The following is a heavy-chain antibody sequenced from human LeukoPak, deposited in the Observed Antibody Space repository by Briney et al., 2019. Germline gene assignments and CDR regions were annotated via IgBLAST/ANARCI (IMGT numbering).Heavy chain of an antibody. CDR1: GGSISSYY. Sequence: SETLSLTCTVSGGSISSYYWSWIRQPPGKGLEWIGYIYYSGSTNYNPSLQSRVTISVDTSKNQFSLKLSSVTAADTAVYYCARGKTTVTTRPPFDYWGQGTLVTVSS. J-gene: IGHJ4*02. D-gene: IGHD4-17*01. CDR3: ARGKTTVTTRPPFDY. CDR2: IYYSGST. V-gene: IGHV4-59*01.